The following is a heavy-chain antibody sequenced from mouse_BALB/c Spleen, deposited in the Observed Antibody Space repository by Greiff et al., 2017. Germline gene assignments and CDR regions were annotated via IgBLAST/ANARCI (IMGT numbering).Heavy chain of an antibody. Sequence: EVMLVESGGGLVQPGGSRKLSCAASGFTFSSFGMHWVRQAPEKGLEWVAYISSGSSTIYYADTVKGRFTISRDNPKNTLFLQMTSLRSEDTAMYYCARHRYDGTFDYWGQGTTLTVSS. CDR2: ISSGSSTI. CDR1: GFTFSSFG. CDR3: ARHRYDGTFDY. D-gene: IGHD2-14*01. V-gene: IGHV5-17*02. J-gene: IGHJ2*01.